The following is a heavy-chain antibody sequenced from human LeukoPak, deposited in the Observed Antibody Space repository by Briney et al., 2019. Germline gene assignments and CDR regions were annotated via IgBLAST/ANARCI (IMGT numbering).Heavy chain of an antibody. J-gene: IGHJ6*03. D-gene: IGHD1-7*01. CDR2: INSDGSST. Sequence: GGSLRLSCAASGFTFSSYWMHWVRPAPGKGLVWVSRINSDGSSTSYADSVKGRFTISRDNAKNTLYLQMNSLRAEDTAVYYCAKRRGLELLYYYYMDVWGKGTTVTVSS. CDR3: AKRRGLELLYYYYMDV. CDR1: GFTFSSYW. V-gene: IGHV3-74*01.